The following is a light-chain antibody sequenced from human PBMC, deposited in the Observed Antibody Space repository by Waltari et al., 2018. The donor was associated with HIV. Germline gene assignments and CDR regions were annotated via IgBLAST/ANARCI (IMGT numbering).Light chain of an antibody. V-gene: IGKV1-39*01. Sequence: DIQMTQSPSSLSAGVGDRVTITCRASHYIAIYLNWYQQRPGKAPRLLIFGASTLQSGVPSRFSGSGSGTTFTLTVSNLQPEDAATYYCQQSHTIPLTFGGGTNVEL. CDR3: QQSHTIPLT. CDR2: GAS. J-gene: IGKJ4*01. CDR1: HYIAIY.